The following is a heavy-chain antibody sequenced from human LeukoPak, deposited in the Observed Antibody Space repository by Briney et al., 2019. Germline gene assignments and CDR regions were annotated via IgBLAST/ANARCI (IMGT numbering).Heavy chain of an antibody. CDR1: GYSFTSYW. CDR3: ARLEYYYDSSGYYYDY. Sequence: GESLQISCKGSGYSFTSYWIGWVRQMPGKGLEWMGIIYPGDSDTRYSPSFQGQVTISADKSISTAYLQWSSLKASDTAMYYCARLEYYYDSSGYYYDYWGQGTLVTVSS. D-gene: IGHD3-22*01. CDR2: IYPGDSDT. V-gene: IGHV5-51*01. J-gene: IGHJ4*02.